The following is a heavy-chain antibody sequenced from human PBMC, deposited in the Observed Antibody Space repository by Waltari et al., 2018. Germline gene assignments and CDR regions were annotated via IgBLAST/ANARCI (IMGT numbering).Heavy chain of an antibody. Sequence: QGQLQESGPGLVKPSQTLSLSCTVSGDSITSGDYYWSWIRQPPGKGLEWIGNFYYTGSTYYNPSLESRVSISVDTSNKQFSLKLRSVTAADTAIYFCARDDYGDYSGRFFQHWGQGALVTVSS. V-gene: IGHV4-30-4*08. CDR3: ARDDYGDYSGRFFQH. J-gene: IGHJ1*01. D-gene: IGHD4-17*01. CDR1: GDSITSGDYY. CDR2: FYYTGST.